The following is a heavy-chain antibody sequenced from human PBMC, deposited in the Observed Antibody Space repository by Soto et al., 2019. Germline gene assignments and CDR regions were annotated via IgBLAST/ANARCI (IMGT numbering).Heavy chain of an antibody. J-gene: IGHJ5*02. CDR3: ARLLAYDSSGYYRNWLAP. CDR1: GGSISSYY. CDR2: IYHSGST. Sequence: SETLSLTCTVSGGSISSYYWSWIRQPPGKGLEWIGYIYHSGSTNYNPSLKSRVTMSVDTSKNQFSLKLSSVTAADTAVYYCARLLAYDSSGYYRNWLAPGGKGTLVTVTP. D-gene: IGHD3-22*01. V-gene: IGHV4-59*08.